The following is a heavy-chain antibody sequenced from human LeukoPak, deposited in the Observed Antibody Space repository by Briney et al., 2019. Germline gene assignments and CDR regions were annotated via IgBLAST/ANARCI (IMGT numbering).Heavy chain of an antibody. CDR3: ARGESLSSSWYNAFDI. V-gene: IGHV4-34*01. CDR1: GGSFSGYY. D-gene: IGHD6-13*01. CDR2: INHSGST. Sequence: PSETLSLTCAVYGGSFSGYYWSWIRQPPGKGLEWIGEINHSGSTNYNPSLKSRVTISVDTSKNQFSLKLSSVTAADTAVYYCARGESLSSSWYNAFDIWGQGTMVTVSS. J-gene: IGHJ3*02.